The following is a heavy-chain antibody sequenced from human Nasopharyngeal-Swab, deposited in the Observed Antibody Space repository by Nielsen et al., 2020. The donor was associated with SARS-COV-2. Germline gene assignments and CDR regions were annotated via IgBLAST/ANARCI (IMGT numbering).Heavy chain of an antibody. V-gene: IGHV3-33*01. D-gene: IGHD6-13*01. J-gene: IGHJ4*02. CDR2: IWYDGSNK. Sequence: GESLKISCAASGFTFSSYGMHWVRQAPGKGLEWVAVIWYDGSNKYLADSVKGRFTISRDNSKNTLYLQMNSLRAEDTAVYYCARAYSSSWYYGYWGQGTLVTVSS. CDR3: ARAYSSSWYYGY. CDR1: GFTFSSYG.